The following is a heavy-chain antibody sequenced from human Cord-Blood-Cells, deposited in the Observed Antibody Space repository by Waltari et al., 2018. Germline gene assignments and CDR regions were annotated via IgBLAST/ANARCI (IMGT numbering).Heavy chain of an antibody. J-gene: IGHJ4*02. CDR3: AGYSSSWYLGNY. D-gene: IGHD6-13*01. CDR1: GFTFSSYS. Sequence: EVQLVESGGGLVKPGGSLRLSCAASGFTFSSYSMNWVRQAPGKGLEWFSSISSSSSYIYYADSVKGRFTISRDNAKNSLYLQMNSLRAEDTAVYYCAGYSSSWYLGNYWGQGTLVTVSS. CDR2: ISSSSSYI. V-gene: IGHV3-21*01.